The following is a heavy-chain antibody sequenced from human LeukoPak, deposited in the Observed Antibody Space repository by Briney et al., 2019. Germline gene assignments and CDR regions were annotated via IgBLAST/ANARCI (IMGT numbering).Heavy chain of an antibody. CDR2: INPNSGGT. J-gene: IGHJ4*02. D-gene: IGHD6-13*01. CDR3: ARESRRQLVHY. CDR1: GGTFSSYA. Sequence: ASVKVSCKASGGTFSSYAISWVRQAPGQGLEWMGWINPNSGGTNYAQKFQGRVTMTRDTSISTAYMELSRLRSDDTAVYYCARESRRQLVHYWGQGTLVTVSS. V-gene: IGHV1-2*02.